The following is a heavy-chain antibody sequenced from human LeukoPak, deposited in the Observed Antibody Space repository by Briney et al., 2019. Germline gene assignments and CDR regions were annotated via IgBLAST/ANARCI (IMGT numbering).Heavy chain of an antibody. Sequence: ASVKVSCKASGYTFTSYYIHWVRQAPGQGLEWMGMINPSGGSTSYAQKFLGRVTMTRDTSTSTAYMELSSLRSDDTALYYCARDQVAYITMIVPENYFDIWGQGTVVTVSS. CDR3: ARDQVAYITMIVPENYFDI. J-gene: IGHJ3*02. V-gene: IGHV1-46*01. D-gene: IGHD3-22*01. CDR2: INPSGGST. CDR1: GYTFTSYY.